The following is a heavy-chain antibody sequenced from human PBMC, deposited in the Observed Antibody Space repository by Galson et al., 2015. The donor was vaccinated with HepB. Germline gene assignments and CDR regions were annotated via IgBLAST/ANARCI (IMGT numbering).Heavy chain of an antibody. CDR1: GFTVSSNY. D-gene: IGHD3-16*01. Sequence: SLRLSCAASGFTVSSNYMSWVRQVPGKGLEWVAVIHSGGVTYYADSVKGRFTISRDNSKNTLYLQMNSLRAEDTAVYYCARERSYYYYYMDVGAKGTTVTVSS. J-gene: IGHJ6*03. CDR3: ARERSYYYYYMDV. V-gene: IGHV3-53*01. CDR2: IHSGGVT.